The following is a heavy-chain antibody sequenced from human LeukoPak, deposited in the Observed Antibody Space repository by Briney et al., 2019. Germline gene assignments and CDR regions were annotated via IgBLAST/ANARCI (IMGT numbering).Heavy chain of an antibody. CDR3: AKQESDNDPYCFFI. J-gene: IGHJ1*01. CDR2: ITSSGHWT. CDR1: GFTVSSYA. V-gene: IGHV3-23*01. Sequence: GGSLRLSCAAPGFTVSSYAMSWVRQAPGKGLEWVSTITSSGHWTNYADSVKGRFTISRDNSKNTLYLQMNSLRAEDTAAYYCAKQESDNDPYCFFIWGQGTLVTVSS. D-gene: IGHD2-21*01.